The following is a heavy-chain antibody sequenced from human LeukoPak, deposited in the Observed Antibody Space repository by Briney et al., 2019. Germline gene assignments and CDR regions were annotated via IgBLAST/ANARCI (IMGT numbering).Heavy chain of an antibody. D-gene: IGHD3-22*01. CDR2: ISVYNGNT. CDR1: GYTFTSYG. Sequence: ASVKVSCKASGYTFTSYGISWVRQAPGQGLEWMGWISVYNGNTNYAQKLQGRVTMTTDTSTSTAYMELRSLRSDDTAVYYCARDPFSRYYYDSLGNWFDPWGQGTLVTVSS. CDR3: ARDPFSRYYYDSLGNWFDP. V-gene: IGHV1-18*01. J-gene: IGHJ5*02.